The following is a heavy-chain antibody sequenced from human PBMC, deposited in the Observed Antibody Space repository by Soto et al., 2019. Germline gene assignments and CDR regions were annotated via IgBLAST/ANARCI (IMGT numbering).Heavy chain of an antibody. D-gene: IGHD3-9*01. Sequence: GGSLRLSCEASGFSFSDHGMSWVRQAPGKGLEWVSVTSGSGGTTYYVDSVKGRFTISRDNSKNTLYLQMNSLRVEDTAVYYCAKTSKTAILTVYDVWGQGTTVTVSS. CDR1: GFSFSDHG. CDR3: AKTSKTAILTVYDV. CDR2: TSGSGGTT. V-gene: IGHV3-23*01. J-gene: IGHJ6*02.